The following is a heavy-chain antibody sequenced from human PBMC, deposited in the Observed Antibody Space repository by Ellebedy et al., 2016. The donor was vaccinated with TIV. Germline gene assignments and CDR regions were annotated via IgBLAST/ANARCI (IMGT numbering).Heavy chain of an antibody. CDR3: TRDLMASNWFDP. D-gene: IGHD3-10*01. CDR1: GFTFSSYS. J-gene: IGHJ5*02. V-gene: IGHV3-48*04. Sequence: GESLKISCAASGFTFSSYSMNWVRQAPGKGLEWVSFISSSGNSIYYAHSVKGRFTISRDNAKNSLYLQMNSLRAEDTAVYYCTRDLMASNWFDPWGQGTLVTVSS. CDR2: ISSSGNSI.